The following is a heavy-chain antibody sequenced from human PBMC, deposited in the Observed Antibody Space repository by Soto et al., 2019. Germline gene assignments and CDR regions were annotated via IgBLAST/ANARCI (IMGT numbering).Heavy chain of an antibody. Sequence: PGESLKISCAASGFTFSSYSMNWVRQAPGKGLEWVSYISSSSSTIYYADSVKGRFTISRDNAKNSLYLQMNSLRDEDTAVYYCARDLYSYGPSGDYWGQGTLVTVSS. CDR1: GFTFSSYS. J-gene: IGHJ4*02. V-gene: IGHV3-48*02. CDR3: ARDLYSYGPSGDY. CDR2: ISSSSSTI. D-gene: IGHD5-18*01.